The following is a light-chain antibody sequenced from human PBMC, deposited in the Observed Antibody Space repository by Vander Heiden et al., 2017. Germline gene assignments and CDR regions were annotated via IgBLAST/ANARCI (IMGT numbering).Light chain of an antibody. CDR1: QSVASN. CDR2: DES. V-gene: IGKV3-15*01. J-gene: IGKJ4*01. CDR3: QQCKNWPPLT. Sequence: EVLLTPSSATLAVSPGERATLSCRASQSVASNIAWYQQTPGQAPRLLIYDESTRATGIPARFSGSGSGTEFTLSISSLQSEDFAIYYCQQCKNWPPLTCGGGTKVEIK.